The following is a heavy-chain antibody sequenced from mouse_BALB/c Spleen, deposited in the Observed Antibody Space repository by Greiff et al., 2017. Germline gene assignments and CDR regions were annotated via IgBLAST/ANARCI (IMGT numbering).Heavy chain of an antibody. CDR1: GYSITSGYY. J-gene: IGHJ3*01. CDR3: AEGDGYYPY. D-gene: IGHD2-3*01. CDR2: ISYDGSN. Sequence: EVQVVESGPGLVKPSQSLSLTCSVTGYSITSGYYWNWIRQFPGNKLEWMGYISYDGSNNYNPSLKNRISITRDTSKNQFFLKLNSVTTEDTATYYCAEGDGYYPYWGQGTLVTVSA. V-gene: IGHV3-6*02.